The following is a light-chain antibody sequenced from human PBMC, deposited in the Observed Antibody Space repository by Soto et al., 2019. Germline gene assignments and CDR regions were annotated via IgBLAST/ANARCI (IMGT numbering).Light chain of an antibody. Sequence: DIPMTQSPSSVSASVGDRVTITSRASQGISSRLAWYQQKPGKAPNLLIYAASNLQRGVPSRFSGSGSETDFTLTIGSLQPEDFATYYCQQANSFPLTFGGGTKVEIK. CDR2: AAS. V-gene: IGKV1-12*01. CDR3: QQANSFPLT. J-gene: IGKJ4*01. CDR1: QGISSR.